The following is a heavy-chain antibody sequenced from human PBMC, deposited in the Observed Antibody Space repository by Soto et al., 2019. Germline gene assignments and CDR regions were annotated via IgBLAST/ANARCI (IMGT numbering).Heavy chain of an antibody. D-gene: IGHD2-21*02. CDR2: ISYDGSNK. Sequence: PGGFLRLSCAASGFTFSSYAMHWVRQAPGKGLEWVAVISYDGSNKYYADSVKGRFTISRDNSKNTLYLQMHSLRAEDTAVYYCERFSRLGGNSYYFDYWGQGTLVNVSS. V-gene: IGHV3-30*01. CDR1: GFTFSSYA. CDR3: ERFSRLGGNSYYFDY. J-gene: IGHJ4*02.